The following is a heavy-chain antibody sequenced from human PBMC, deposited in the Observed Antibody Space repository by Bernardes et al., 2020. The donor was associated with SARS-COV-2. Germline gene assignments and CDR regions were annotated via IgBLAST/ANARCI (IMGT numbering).Heavy chain of an antibody. D-gene: IGHD5-18*01. CDR2: IWYDGSNK. Sequence: RSLSRSGAASGFTFSSYGMYWVRQAPGKGLEWVAVIWYDGSNKYYADSVKGRFTISRDNSKNTLYLQMNSLRAEDTAVYYCARDPRTFDTAMVTYYYGMDVWGQGTTVTVSS. J-gene: IGHJ6*02. V-gene: IGHV3-33*01. CDR1: GFTFSSYG. CDR3: ARDPRTFDTAMVTYYYGMDV.